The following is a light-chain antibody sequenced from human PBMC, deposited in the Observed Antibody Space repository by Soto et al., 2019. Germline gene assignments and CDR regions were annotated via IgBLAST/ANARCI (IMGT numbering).Light chain of an antibody. Sequence: EIVLTQSPGTLSLSPGERATLSSRASQNVNSSYLAWYQQKPGQAPRLLIYGASSRATGIPDRFSGSGSGTDFTLTISRLEPEDFAVYYCQQYGSSPRVTFGGGTKVEIK. V-gene: IGKV3-20*01. CDR2: GAS. CDR1: QNVNSSY. CDR3: QQYGSSPRVT. J-gene: IGKJ4*01.